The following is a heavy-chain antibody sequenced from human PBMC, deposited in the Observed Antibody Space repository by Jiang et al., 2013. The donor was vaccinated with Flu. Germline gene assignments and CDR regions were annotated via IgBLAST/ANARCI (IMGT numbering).Heavy chain of an antibody. V-gene: IGHV3-30-3*01. CDR3: ARDSMDTAMVTVYGMDV. CDR2: ISYDGSNK. Sequence: GGSLRLSCAASGFTSAAMLCTGSARAPGKGLEWVAVISYDGSNKYYADSVKGRFTISRDNSKNTLYLQMNSLRAEDMAVYYCARDSMDTAMVTVYGMDVWGQGTTVTVSS. J-gene: IGHJ6*02. D-gene: IGHD5-18*01. CDR1: GFTSAAML.